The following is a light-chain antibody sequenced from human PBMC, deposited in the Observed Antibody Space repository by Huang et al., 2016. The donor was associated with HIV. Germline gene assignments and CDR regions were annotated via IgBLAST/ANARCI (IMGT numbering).Light chain of an antibody. Sequence: DIVLTQSPGILSLSPGERATLSCRVSQSVSSNNYLAWYQHKPGQAPRLLIYGASKRATGIPDRFSGSGSGTDFTLTISRLEPGDFAVYYCQQYGGSPLTFGGGTKVEIKLWITFGQGTRLEIK. CDR1: QSVSSNNY. J-gene: IGKJ5*01. V-gene: IGKV3-20*01. CDR3: QQYGGSPLTFGGGTKVEIKLWIT. CDR2: GAS.